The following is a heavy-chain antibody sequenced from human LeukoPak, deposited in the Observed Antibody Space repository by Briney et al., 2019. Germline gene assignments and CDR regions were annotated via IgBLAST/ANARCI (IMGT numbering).Heavy chain of an antibody. CDR1: GGSISSSNW. CDR2: IYHSGST. Sequence: PSETLSLTCAVSGGSISSSNWWSWVRQPPGKGLEWIGEIYHSGSTNYNPSLKSRVTISVDKSKNPFPLKLSSVTAADTAVYYCARVADSSGYSFDYWGQGTLVTVSS. CDR3: ARVADSSGYSFDY. V-gene: IGHV4-4*02. J-gene: IGHJ4*02. D-gene: IGHD3-22*01.